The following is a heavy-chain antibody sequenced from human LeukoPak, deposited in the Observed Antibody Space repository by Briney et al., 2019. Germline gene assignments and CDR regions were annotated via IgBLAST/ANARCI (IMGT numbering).Heavy chain of an antibody. J-gene: IGHJ4*02. CDR1: GFTFDDYA. CDR3: AKDISSGSYFMSPHFDY. CDR2: ISWNSGSI. Sequence: GRSLRLSCAASGFTFDDYAMHWVRQAPGKGLEWVSGISWNSGSIGYADSVKGRFTISRDNAKNSLYLQMNSLRAEDMALYYCAKDISSGSYFMSPHFDYWGQGTLVTVSS. D-gene: IGHD1-26*01. V-gene: IGHV3-9*03.